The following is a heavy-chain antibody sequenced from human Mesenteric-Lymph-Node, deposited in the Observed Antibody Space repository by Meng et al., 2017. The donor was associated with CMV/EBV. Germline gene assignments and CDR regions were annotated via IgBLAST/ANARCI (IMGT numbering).Heavy chain of an antibody. CDR2: NNHSGST. J-gene: IGHJ4*02. CDR3: ARGSSYDILTGYFDY. CDR1: GGLFSGYD. D-gene: IGHD3-9*01. Sequence: WGAGLLKALETRVVTGAVHGGLFSGYDWNWIRQSPEKGLEWIGENNHSGSTTYNPSFTSRIIISVDTSTNQISLNMSSVTAADTAVYYCARGSSYDILTGYFDYWGQGALVTVS. V-gene: IGHV4-34*01.